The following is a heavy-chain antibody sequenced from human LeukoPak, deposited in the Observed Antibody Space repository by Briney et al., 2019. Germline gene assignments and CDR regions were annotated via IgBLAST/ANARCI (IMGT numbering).Heavy chain of an antibody. CDR1: GYTFTSYY. D-gene: IGHD5-24*01. J-gene: IGHJ4*02. CDR2: INPSGGST. Sequence: ASVKVSCKASGYTFTSYYKHWVRQAPGQGLEWMGIINPSGGSTSYAQKFQGRVTMTRDTSTSTVYMELSSPRSEDTAVYYCARDPGRDGYPGVFDYWGQGTLVTVSS. CDR3: ARDPGRDGYPGVFDY. V-gene: IGHV1-46*01.